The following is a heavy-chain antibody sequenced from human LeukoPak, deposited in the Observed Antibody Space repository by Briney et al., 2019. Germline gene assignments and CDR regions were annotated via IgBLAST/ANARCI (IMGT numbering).Heavy chain of an antibody. V-gene: IGHV3-23*01. Sequence: GGSLRLSCAASGFTFSSYAMTWVRQAPGKGLEWVSTITGSGGYTYHADSVKGRFTISRDNSKNTLFLRMNSLRAEDTAVYYCAANGGYIDYWGQGTLVTVSS. D-gene: IGHD2-8*01. J-gene: IGHJ4*02. CDR2: ITGSGGYT. CDR3: AANGGYIDY. CDR1: GFTFSSYA.